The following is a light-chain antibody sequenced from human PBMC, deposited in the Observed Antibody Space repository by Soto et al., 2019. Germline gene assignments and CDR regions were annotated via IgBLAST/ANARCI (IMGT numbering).Light chain of an antibody. CDR3: LPTTSFPWT. CDR1: QDVGNW. J-gene: IGKJ1*01. Sequence: DIQMTQSPSSVSASVGDRVSITCRASQDVGNWLAWYQQKPGKAPKLLISASSSLQSGVPSRFSGSGSGTDFTLMISSLQPEDCAIYWCLPTTSFPWTFGQGTKVEIK. V-gene: IGKV1-12*01. CDR2: ASS.